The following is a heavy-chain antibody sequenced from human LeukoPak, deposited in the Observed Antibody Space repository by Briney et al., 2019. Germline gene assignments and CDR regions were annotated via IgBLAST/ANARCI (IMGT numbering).Heavy chain of an antibody. CDR2: ITANGGST. CDR1: GFSLGSYG. V-gene: IGHV3-23*01. J-gene: IGHJ5*02. CDR3: ARLNGPAIISFRGVTWFDP. D-gene: IGHD3-16*01. Sequence: PGGSLRLSCAASGFSLGSYGMSWVRQAPGKGLEGVSAITANGGSTYYAGSVQGRFTISRDNSKNTLYLQMNSLRAEDTAMYYCARLNGPAIISFRGVTWFDPWGQGTLVTVSS.